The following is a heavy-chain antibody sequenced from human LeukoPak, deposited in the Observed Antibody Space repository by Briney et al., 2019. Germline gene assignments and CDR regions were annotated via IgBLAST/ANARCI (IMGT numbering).Heavy chain of an antibody. J-gene: IGHJ4*02. CDR3: ARDKWFGELSHPDY. D-gene: IGHD3-10*01. Sequence: ASVKVSCKASGYTFTGYYMHWVRQAPGQGLEWMGWINPNSGGTNYAQKFQGRVTMTRDTSISTAYMELSRLRSDDTAVYYCARDKWFGELSHPDYWGQGTLVTVSS. V-gene: IGHV1-2*02. CDR1: GYTFTGYY. CDR2: INPNSGGT.